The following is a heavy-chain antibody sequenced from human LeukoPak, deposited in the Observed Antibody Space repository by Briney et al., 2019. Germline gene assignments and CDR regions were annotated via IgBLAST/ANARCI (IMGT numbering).Heavy chain of an antibody. Sequence: SETLSLTCTVSGGSISSSSFYWGWIRQPPGKGLEWIGSIYYSGNTYYNPSLKSRVTISVDTSKNQFSLKLSSVTAADTAVYYCAGLNQGNRFDYWGQGTLVTVSS. CDR1: GGSISSSSFY. V-gene: IGHV4-39*01. D-gene: IGHD1-14*01. J-gene: IGHJ4*02. CDR3: AGLNQGNRFDY. CDR2: IYYSGNT.